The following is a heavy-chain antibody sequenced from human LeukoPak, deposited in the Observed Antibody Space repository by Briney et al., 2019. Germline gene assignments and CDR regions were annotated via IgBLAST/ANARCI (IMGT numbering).Heavy chain of an antibody. J-gene: IGHJ3*01. Sequence: PSQTLSPTCTVSGDSVNSGAYYWSWLRQPAGKEPEWIGRIYPLGTTNYNPSLKSRLTISVDTSKNQFSLKLSSVTAADTAVYFCARWPMTDLSFDVWGQGTMVTVSS. CDR1: GDSVNSGAYY. CDR3: ARWPMTDLSFDV. V-gene: IGHV4-61*02. CDR2: IYPLGTT. D-gene: IGHD2-21*02.